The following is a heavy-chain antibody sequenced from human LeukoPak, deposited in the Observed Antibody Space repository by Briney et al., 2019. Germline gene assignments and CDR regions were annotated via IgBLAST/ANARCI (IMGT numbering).Heavy chain of an antibody. CDR1: GDSVSSTNYH. J-gene: IGHJ6*03. CDR3: ARVGYSYVINDWSRTGLGAYPTKYYYHMDV. D-gene: IGHD5-18*01. Sequence: SETLSLTCAVSGDSVSSTNYHWAWIRQPPGKGLEWIGNMHDSGSTYHNPSLKSRVTFSVDTSKNQFSLKLSSVTAADTAVYFCARVGYSYVINDWSRTGLGAYPTKYYYHMDVWGKGTTVTVSS. CDR2: MHDSGST. V-gene: IGHV4-39*01.